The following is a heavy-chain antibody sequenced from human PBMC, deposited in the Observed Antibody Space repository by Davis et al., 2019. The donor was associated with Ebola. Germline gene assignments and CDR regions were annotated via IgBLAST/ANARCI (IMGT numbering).Heavy chain of an antibody. V-gene: IGHV3-9*01. J-gene: IGHJ4*02. CDR3: AKVSYCGGDCNYFDY. CDR1: GFTFDDYA. CDR2: ISWNSGSI. Sequence: GESLKISCAASGFTFDDYAMHWVRQAPGKGLEWVSGISWNSGSIGYADSVKGRFTISRDNAKNSLYLQMNSLRAEDTALYYCAKVSYCGGDCNYFDYWGQGTLVTVSS. D-gene: IGHD2-21*01.